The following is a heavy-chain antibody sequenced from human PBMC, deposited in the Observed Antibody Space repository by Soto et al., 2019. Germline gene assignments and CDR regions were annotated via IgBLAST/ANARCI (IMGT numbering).Heavy chain of an antibody. CDR1: GFTFRTYG. CDR2: ISNNGINK. D-gene: IGHD6-6*01. J-gene: IGHJ6*02. Sequence: QVQLVESGGGAVQPGRSLRLSCAASGFTFRTYGMHWVRQAPGKGLEWLAVISNNGINKYYADSVKGRFTISRDNSRETLFLQMNSLRGEDTAIYYCAKVIRADSTSSNFYYYSGLDVWAQGTTVTVS. V-gene: IGHV3-30*18. CDR3: AKVIRADSTSSNFYYYSGLDV.